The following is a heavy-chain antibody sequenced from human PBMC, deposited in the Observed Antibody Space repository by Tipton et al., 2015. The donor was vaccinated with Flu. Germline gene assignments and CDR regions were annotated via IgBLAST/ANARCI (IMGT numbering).Heavy chain of an antibody. Sequence: QSGAEVKKPGASVKVSCKASGYTFTSYDINWVRQATGQGLEWMGWMNPNSGNTGYAQKFQGRVTMTRNTSISTAYMELSSLRSEDTAVYYCASPLRGDYGMDVWGQGTTVTVSS. CDR3: ASPLRGDYGMDV. V-gene: IGHV1-8*01. CDR2: MNPNSGNT. D-gene: IGHD3-10*01. J-gene: IGHJ6*02. CDR1: GYTFTSYD.